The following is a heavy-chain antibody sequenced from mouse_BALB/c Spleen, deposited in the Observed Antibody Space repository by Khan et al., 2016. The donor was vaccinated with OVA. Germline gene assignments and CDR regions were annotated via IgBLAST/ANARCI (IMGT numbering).Heavy chain of an antibody. CDR3: ARDYYGSTWDY. J-gene: IGHJ2*01. V-gene: IGHV5-17*02. Sequence: EVELVESGGGLVQPGGSRKLSCAASGFTFSNFGMHWVRQAPEKGLEWVAFISSGSFTIYYADTVKGRFTLTRDNPNNTLFLQMTSLRSEDTAMYYCARDYYGSTWDYWGQGTTLTVSS. CDR2: ISSGSFTI. CDR1: GFTFSNFG. D-gene: IGHD1-1*01.